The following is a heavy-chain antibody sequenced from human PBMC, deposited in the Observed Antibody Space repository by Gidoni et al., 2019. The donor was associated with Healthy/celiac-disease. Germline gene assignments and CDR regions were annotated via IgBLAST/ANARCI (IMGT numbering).Heavy chain of an antibody. V-gene: IGHV3-21*01. CDR1: GFTFSSYS. CDR3: ARGGIVGATTGFDY. D-gene: IGHD1-26*01. CDR2: ISSSSSYI. J-gene: IGHJ4*02. Sequence: EVQLVESGGGLVKPGGSLRLSCAASGFTFSSYSMNWVRQAPGKGLEWVSSISSSSSYIYYADSVKGRFTISRDNAKNSLYLQMNSLRAEDTAVYYCARGGIVGATTGFDYWGQGTLVTVSS.